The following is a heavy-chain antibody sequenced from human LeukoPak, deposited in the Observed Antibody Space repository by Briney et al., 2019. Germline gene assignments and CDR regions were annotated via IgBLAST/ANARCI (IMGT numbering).Heavy chain of an antibody. Sequence: GGSLRLSCAASGFTFSSYEMNWVRQAPGTGLERVSSISSSGSTIYYADSVKGRFTISRDNAKNSLSLQMNSLRAEDTAVYYCARRRGTYFGFWGQGTLVTVSS. CDR1: GFTFSSYE. CDR3: ARRRGTYFGF. V-gene: IGHV3-48*03. J-gene: IGHJ4*02. D-gene: IGHD3-10*01. CDR2: ISSSGSTI.